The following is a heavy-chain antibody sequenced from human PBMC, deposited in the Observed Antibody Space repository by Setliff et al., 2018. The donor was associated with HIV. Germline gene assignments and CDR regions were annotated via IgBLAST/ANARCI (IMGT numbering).Heavy chain of an antibody. J-gene: IGHJ6*03. Sequence: AASVKVSCKASDYTFTNYGISWVRQAPGQGLEWMGWISAYNGYTNYAQKLQGRVTMTTDTSTSTAYMELRSLRSDDTAVYYCARDGWRHVLHGNYYYYFMDVWGKGTTVTVSS. D-gene: IGHD2-8*01. CDR3: ARDGWRHVLHGNYYYYFMDV. CDR2: ISAYNGYT. CDR1: DYTFTNYG. V-gene: IGHV1-18*01.